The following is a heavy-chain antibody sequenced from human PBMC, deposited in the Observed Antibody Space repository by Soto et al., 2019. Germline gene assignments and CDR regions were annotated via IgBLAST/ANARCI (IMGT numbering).Heavy chain of an antibody. CDR3: ARDQGSHPGD. Sequence: QVQLQESGPGLVRPSGTVSLTCAVSGLSISSDNWWSCVRPHPGKGLEWIGEIHHSGSTNYNPSLKSRVTMSVVPSKDLFSLTLNSVTAADTAFYYCARDQGSHPGDWGQGTLVSVSS. D-gene: IGHD6-13*01. J-gene: IGHJ4*02. V-gene: IGHV4-4*02. CDR1: GLSISSDNW. CDR2: IHHSGST.